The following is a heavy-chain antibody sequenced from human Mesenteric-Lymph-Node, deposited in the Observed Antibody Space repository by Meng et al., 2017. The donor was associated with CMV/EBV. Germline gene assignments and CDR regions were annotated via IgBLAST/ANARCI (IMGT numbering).Heavy chain of an antibody. Sequence: GSLRLSCTVSGGSISSYYWSWIRQPPGKGLEWIGYIYYSGSTNYNPSLKSRVTISVDTSKNQFSLKLSSVTAADTAVYYCARLGPCSSTSCLSNWFDPWGQGTLVTVSS. CDR3: ARLGPCSSTSCLSNWFDP. J-gene: IGHJ5*02. CDR2: IYYSGST. D-gene: IGHD2-2*01. V-gene: IGHV4-59*01. CDR1: GGSISSYY.